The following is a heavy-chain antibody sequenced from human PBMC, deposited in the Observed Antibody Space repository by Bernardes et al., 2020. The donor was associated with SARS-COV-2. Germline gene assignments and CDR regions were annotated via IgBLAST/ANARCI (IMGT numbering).Heavy chain of an antibody. CDR2: ISWNSGSI. V-gene: IGHV3-9*01. D-gene: IGHD2-2*01. J-gene: IGHJ5*02. Sequence: SLILSCAASGFTFDDYAMHWVRQAPGQGLEWVSGISWNSGSIGYADSVKGRFTISRDNAKNSLYLQMNSLRAEDTALYYCAKDSDCSSTSCSFDPWGQGTLVTGSS. CDR1: GFTFDDYA. CDR3: AKDSDCSSTSCSFDP.